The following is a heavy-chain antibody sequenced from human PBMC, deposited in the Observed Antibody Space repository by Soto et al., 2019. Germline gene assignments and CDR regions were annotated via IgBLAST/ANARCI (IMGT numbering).Heavy chain of an antibody. CDR3: TRDLFSYDYSGILWFDP. CDR1: GFSFSGSA. CDR2: IRSKGHNYAA. Sequence: GGSLRLSCAASGFSFSGSAMYWVRQASGKGPEWVGRIRSKGHNYAAEYAASVKGRFTISRDDSKNTAYLQMNSLQTEDTAVYYCTRDLFSYDYSGILWFDPWGQGTLVTVSS. V-gene: IGHV3-73*01. D-gene: IGHD3-16*01. J-gene: IGHJ5*02.